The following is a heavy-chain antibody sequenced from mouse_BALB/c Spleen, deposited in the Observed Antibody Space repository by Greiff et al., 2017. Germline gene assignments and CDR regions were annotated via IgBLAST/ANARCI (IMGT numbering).Heavy chain of an antibody. CDR2: ISSGGSYT. V-gene: IGHV5-6*01. Sequence: EVQRVESGGDLVKPGGSLKLSCAASGFTFSSYGMSWVRQTPDKRLEWVATISSGGSYTYYPDSVKGRFTISRDNAKNTLYLQMSSLKSEDTAMYYCARQDTVGVYFDYWGQGTTLTVSS. D-gene: IGHD1-1*01. CDR1: GFTFSSYG. J-gene: IGHJ2*01. CDR3: ARQDTVGVYFDY.